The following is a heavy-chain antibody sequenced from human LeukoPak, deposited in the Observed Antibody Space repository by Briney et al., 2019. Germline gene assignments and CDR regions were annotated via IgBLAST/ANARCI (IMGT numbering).Heavy chain of an antibody. CDR2: IKQDGSDK. Sequence: GGSLRLSCVVSEFNFRNYWMSWVRQTPGKGLEWVANIKQDGSDKYYVDSVKGRFIISRDNAKNSLYLQMNSLRAEDTAVYYCARGASGYSYGWGQGTLVTVSS. CDR3: ARGASGYSYG. V-gene: IGHV3-7*01. D-gene: IGHD5-18*01. J-gene: IGHJ4*02. CDR1: EFNFRNYW.